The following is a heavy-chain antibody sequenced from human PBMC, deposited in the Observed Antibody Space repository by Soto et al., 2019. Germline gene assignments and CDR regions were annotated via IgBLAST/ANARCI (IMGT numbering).Heavy chain of an antibody. D-gene: IGHD1-1*01. CDR3: ARDTTPSL. CDR1: GASISSYY. J-gene: IGHJ4*02. V-gene: IGHV4-59*01. CDR2: VYYSGST. Sequence: PSETLSLTCTVSGASISSYYWSWIRQPPGKGLEWNGYVYYSGSTNYKPSLKSRDNITVETSKNQFSLKLSSVTAADTAMYYCARDTTPSLWGQGTLVTVSS.